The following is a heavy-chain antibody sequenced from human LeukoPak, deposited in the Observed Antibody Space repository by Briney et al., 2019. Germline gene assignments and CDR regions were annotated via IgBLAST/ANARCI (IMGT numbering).Heavy chain of an antibody. Sequence: SETLSLTCTVSGGSISSYYWGWIRQPPGKGLEWIGSIYYSGSTYYNPSLKSRVTISVDTSKNQFSLKLTSVTAADTAVYYCASDSFYDSGGYFYYWGQGTPVTVSS. CDR2: IYYSGST. J-gene: IGHJ4*02. CDR3: ASDSFYDSGGYFYY. CDR1: GGSISSYY. V-gene: IGHV4-39*07. D-gene: IGHD3-22*01.